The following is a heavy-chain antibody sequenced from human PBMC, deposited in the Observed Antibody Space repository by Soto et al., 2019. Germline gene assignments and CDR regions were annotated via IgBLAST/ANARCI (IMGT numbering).Heavy chain of an antibody. Sequence: GESLKISCKGSGYSFTSYWICWVRQMPGKSLKWMGRIDPSDSYTNSSPSFQGHVTISADKSISTAYLQWSSLKASDTAMYYCARQLVRGVIHTGCYYYGMDVWGQGTTVTVSS. D-gene: IGHD3-10*01. J-gene: IGHJ6*02. CDR3: ARQLVRGVIHTGCYYYGMDV. CDR2: IDPSDSYT. V-gene: IGHV5-10-1*01. CDR1: GYSFTSYW.